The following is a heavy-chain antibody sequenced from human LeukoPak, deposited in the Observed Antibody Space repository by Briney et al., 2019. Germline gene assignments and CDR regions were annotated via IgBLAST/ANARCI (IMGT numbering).Heavy chain of an antibody. J-gene: IGHJ6*02. D-gene: IGHD6-13*01. CDR1: GGSISSYY. V-gene: IGHV4-59*01. Sequence: SETLSLTCTVSGGSISSYYWSWIRQPPGKGLEWIGYIYYSGSTNYNPSLKSRVTISVDTSKNQFSLKLSSVTAEDTAVYYCARDKGVAALLSGMDVWGQGTTVTVSS. CDR3: ARDKGVAALLSGMDV. CDR2: IYYSGST.